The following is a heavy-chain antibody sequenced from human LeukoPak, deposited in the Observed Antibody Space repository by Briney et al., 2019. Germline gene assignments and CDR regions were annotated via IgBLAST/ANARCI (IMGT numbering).Heavy chain of an antibody. J-gene: IGHJ4*02. CDR2: IYYSGST. Sequence: SETLSLTCTVSGGSISSSSYYWGWIRQPPGKGLEWIGSIYYSGSTYYNPSLKSRVTISVDTSKNQFSLKLSSVTAADTAVYYCARRRNTSPYDFDYWGQGTLVTVSS. V-gene: IGHV4-39*07. CDR1: GGSISSSSYY. CDR3: ARRRNTSPYDFDY. D-gene: IGHD2-2*01.